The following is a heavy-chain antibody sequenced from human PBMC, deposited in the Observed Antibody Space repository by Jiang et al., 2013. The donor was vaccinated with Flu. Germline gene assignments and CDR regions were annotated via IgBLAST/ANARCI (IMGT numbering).Heavy chain of an antibody. Sequence: VQLLESGGGLVSPGGSLRLSCATSGFTFRKFAMHWVRQAPGRGLEWVSGVSRGSEATLYADSVRGRFSMSRDDSRNRHYLQMAALRAEDTAVYYCAKVSRTTYFFDSFDWGRGALVTVS. D-gene: IGHD2/OR15-2a*01. V-gene: IGHV3-23*01. CDR3: AKVSRTTYFFDSFD. CDR1: GFTFRKFA. CDR2: VSRGSEAT. J-gene: IGHJ4*02.